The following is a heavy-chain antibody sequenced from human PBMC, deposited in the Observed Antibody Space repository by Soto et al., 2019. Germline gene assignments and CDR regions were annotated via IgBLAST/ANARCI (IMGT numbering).Heavy chain of an antibody. D-gene: IGHD3-3*01. CDR2: IYPGDSDT. J-gene: IGHJ5*02. CDR1: GYSFTSYW. Sequence: GESLKIPCTGVGYSFTSYWVCWVRQMPWKGLEWMGIIYPGDSDTRYSPSFQGQATISVDTSKNQFSLKLSSVTAADTAVYYCAREYYDFWSGYPPTNWFDPWGQGTRVTVSS. V-gene: IGHV5-51*01. CDR3: AREYYDFWSGYPPTNWFDP.